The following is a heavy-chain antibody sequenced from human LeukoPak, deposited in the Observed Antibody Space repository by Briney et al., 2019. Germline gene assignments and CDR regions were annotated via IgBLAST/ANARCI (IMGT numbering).Heavy chain of an antibody. CDR2: ISYDENKK. CDR3: AKGWSSNYFSIDA. J-gene: IGHJ5*02. V-gene: IGHV3-30*18. CDR1: GLTFNSFG. Sequence: GGSLRLSCAASGLTFNSFGFHWVRQAPGKGLEWVAVISYDENKKYYAESVKSRFTISRDNSKNTLYLQMTGLRVEDTAVYYCAKGWSSNYFSIDAWGQRTLVTVSS. D-gene: IGHD4-11*01.